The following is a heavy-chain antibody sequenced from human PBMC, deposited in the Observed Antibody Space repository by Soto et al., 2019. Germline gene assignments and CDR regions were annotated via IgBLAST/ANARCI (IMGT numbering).Heavy chain of an antibody. D-gene: IGHD2-15*01. CDR2: MNPSSGET. CDR1: GYNFTNFD. V-gene: IGHV1-8*01. CDR3: ARLAEYCNGIKCYSNFDF. J-gene: IGHJ4*01. Sequence: ASVKVSCKTSGYNFTNFDINWVRQAPGRGLVWMGWMNPSSGETGSAQNFQGRVTMTRNISTRTFFMQLTSLRSEDTAIYYCARLAEYCNGIKCYSNFDFWGRGTQVTVSS.